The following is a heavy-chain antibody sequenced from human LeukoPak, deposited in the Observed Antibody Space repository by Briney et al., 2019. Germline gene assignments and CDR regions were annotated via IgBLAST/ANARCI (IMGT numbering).Heavy chain of an antibody. CDR2: ISSSSYI. Sequence: PGGSLRLSCAASGFTFSSYSMNWVRQAPGKGLEWVSSISSSSYIYYADSVKGRFTISRDNAKNSLYLQMNSLRAEDTAVYYCARSRRATSSSWYNWFDPWGQGTLVTVSS. D-gene: IGHD6-13*01. J-gene: IGHJ5*02. CDR3: ARSRRATSSSWYNWFDP. CDR1: GFTFSSYS. V-gene: IGHV3-21*01.